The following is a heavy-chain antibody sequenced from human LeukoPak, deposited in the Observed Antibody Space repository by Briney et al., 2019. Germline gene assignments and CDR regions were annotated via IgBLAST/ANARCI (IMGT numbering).Heavy chain of an antibody. CDR1: SSGDYY. V-gene: IGHV3-9*01. D-gene: IGHD2-2*01. Sequence: SSGDYYWSWIRQPPGKGLEWVSGISWNSGSIGYADSVKGRFTISRDNAKNSLYLQMNSLRAEDTALYYCAKTAEKYCSSTSCYFGVYFDYWGQGTLVTVSS. J-gene: IGHJ4*02. CDR2: ISWNSGSI. CDR3: AKTAEKYCSSTSCYFGVYFDY.